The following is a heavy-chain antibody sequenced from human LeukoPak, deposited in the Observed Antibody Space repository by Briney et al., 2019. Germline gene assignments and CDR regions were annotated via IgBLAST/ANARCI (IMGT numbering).Heavy chain of an antibody. D-gene: IGHD4-17*01. Sequence: GGSLRHSCTASGFIFCHYAMSWVRQAPGKGVEWVGFIRSKAYGGTTEYAASVKGRFTISRDDSKSIAYLQMNSLKTEDTAVYYCTRGDYGDYGAFDYWGQGTLVTVSS. CDR2: IRSKAYGGTT. V-gene: IGHV3-49*04. CDR1: GFIFCHYA. J-gene: IGHJ4*02. CDR3: TRGDYGDYGAFDY.